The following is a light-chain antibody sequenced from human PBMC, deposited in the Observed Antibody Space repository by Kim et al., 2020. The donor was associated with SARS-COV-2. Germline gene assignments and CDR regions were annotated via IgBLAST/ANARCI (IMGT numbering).Light chain of an antibody. CDR3: QVWDSSSGRPVV. CDR2: YDS. CDR1: SIGSKS. J-gene: IGLJ2*01. Sequence: PGKTARITCGGKSIGSKSVHWYRQKPGQAPVLVIYYDSDLPSGIPERFSGSNSENTATLTISRVVAGDEADYYWQVWDSSSGRPVVFGGRTQLTVL. V-gene: IGLV3-21*04.